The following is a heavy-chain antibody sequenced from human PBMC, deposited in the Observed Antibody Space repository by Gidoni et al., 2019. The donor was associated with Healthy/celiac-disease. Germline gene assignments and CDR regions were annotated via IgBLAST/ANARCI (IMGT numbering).Heavy chain of an antibody. CDR3: ARVITNSMVVDY. CDR2: IYYSGST. D-gene: IGHD3-3*01. J-gene: IGHJ4*02. CDR1: GGSISSSSYY. V-gene: IGHV4-39*07. Sequence: QLQLQASGPGLVKPSETLSLTCTVSGGSISSSSYYWGWIRQPPGKGLEWIGSIYYSGSTYYNPSLKSRVTISVDTSKNQFSLKLSSVTAADTAVYYCARVITNSMVVDYWGQGTLVTVSS.